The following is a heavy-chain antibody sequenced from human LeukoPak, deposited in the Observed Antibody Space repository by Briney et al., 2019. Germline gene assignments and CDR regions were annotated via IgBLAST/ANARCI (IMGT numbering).Heavy chain of an antibody. J-gene: IGHJ3*02. CDR3: AHRHRGVASDI. D-gene: IGHD2-15*01. Sequence: SGPTLVNPRQTLRLTCTFSGFSFSSGGVGVGWIRQPPGKALEWLGGIYENDEKLYSSSLKNRLTITKDPSRNQVVPTMANMDPVDTATYYCAHRHRGVASDIWGQGTMVTVSS. V-gene: IGHV2-5*01. CDR1: GFSFSSGGVG. CDR2: IYENDEK.